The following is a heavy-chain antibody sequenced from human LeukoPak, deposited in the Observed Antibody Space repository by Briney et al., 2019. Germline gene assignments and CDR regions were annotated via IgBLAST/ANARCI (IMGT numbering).Heavy chain of an antibody. V-gene: IGHV4-59*01. CDR1: GGSFNGYY. CDR3: ARVLQEQWLAGGNYYYGMDV. J-gene: IGHJ6*02. D-gene: IGHD6-19*01. CDR2: IYYSGST. Sequence: SETLSLTCAVYGGSFNGYYWSWIRQPPGKGLEWIGYIYYSGSTNYNPSLKSRVTISVDTSKNQFSLKLSSVTAADTAVYYCARVLQEQWLAGGNYYYGMDVWGQGTTVTVSS.